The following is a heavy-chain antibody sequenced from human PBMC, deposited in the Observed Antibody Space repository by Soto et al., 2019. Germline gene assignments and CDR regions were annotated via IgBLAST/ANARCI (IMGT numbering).Heavy chain of an antibody. CDR2: INHSGST. J-gene: IGHJ4*02. CDR3: ARWDSSSPRFEY. CDR1: GGSFSGYY. V-gene: IGHV4-34*01. D-gene: IGHD6-6*01. Sequence: SETLSLTCAVYGGSFSGYYWSWIRQPPGKGLEWIGEINHSGSTNYNPSLKSRVTISVDTSKNQFSLKLSSVTAADTAVYYCARWDSSSPRFEYWGQGTLVTVSS.